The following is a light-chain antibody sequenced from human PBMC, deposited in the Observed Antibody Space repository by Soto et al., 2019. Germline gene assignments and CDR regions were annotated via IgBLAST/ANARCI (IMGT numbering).Light chain of an antibody. CDR3: SSYAASNNFYFV. CDR2: EVT. CDR1: SSDVGGYNY. V-gene: IGLV2-8*01. J-gene: IGLJ3*02. Sequence: ALTQPPSASGSPGQSVTISCAGTSSDVGGYNYVSWYQQYPGRAPKLMIYEVTKRPSGVPDRFSGSKSGNTASLTVSGLQAEDEADYYCSSYAASNNFYFVFGGGTKVTVL.